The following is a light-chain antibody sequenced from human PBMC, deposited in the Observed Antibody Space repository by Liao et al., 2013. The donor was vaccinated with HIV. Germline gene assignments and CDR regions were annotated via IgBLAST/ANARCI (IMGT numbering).Light chain of an antibody. V-gene: IGLV3-21*01. CDR3: QSADSSGFYVV. CDR2: FGR. J-gene: IGLJ2*01. CDR1: DIGTKT. Sequence: VLTQPPSVSVAPGETASITCGGNDIGTKTVHWYQQRTGQAPLLVIYFGRDRPSGTPERFSGSSSGTKVTLTISAVQAEDEAEYYCQSADSSGFYVVFGGGTKLTVL.